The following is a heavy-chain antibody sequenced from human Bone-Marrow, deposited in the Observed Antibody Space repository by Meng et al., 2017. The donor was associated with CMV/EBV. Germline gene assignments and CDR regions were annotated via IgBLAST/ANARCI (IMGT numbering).Heavy chain of an antibody. CDR2: IIPILGIP. D-gene: IGHD2-15*01. J-gene: IGHJ4*02. CDR1: GGSLSNYR. CDR3: ARGARLGYCSGANCYFNDF. V-gene: IGHV1-69*10. Sequence: SVKVSCKASGGSLSNYRLNWVRQVPGQGFQWMGGIIPILGIPDYPENFQGRVTITADTSTDTAYMHLSSLRLEDTAVYYCARGARLGYCSGANCYFNDFWGQGTWVTVSS.